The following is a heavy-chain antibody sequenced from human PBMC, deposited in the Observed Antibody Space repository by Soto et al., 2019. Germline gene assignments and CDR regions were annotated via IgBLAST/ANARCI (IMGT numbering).Heavy chain of an antibody. CDR2: MNPNSGNT. CDR1: GYTFTSYD. V-gene: IGHV1-8*01. CDR3: ARVHTVTTYFDV. D-gene: IGHD4-17*01. J-gene: IGHJ2*01. Sequence: QVQLVQSGAEVGKPGASVKVSCKASGYTFTSYDINWVRQASGQGLEWMGWMNPNSGNTGSAQRFQCRPTMTMNTSIDTAYMARTSLTSEDAAVYYCARVHTVTTYFDVWGRGTLVAVSS.